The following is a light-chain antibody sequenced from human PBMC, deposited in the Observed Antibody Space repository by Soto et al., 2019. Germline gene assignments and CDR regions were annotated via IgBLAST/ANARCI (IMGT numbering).Light chain of an antibody. CDR3: QQFASSPGFT. CDR2: GAS. Sequence: EIVLTQSPGTLSLSPGERATLSCRASQTINNRYLAWYQQKPGQAPRLLIYGASSRATGIPDRFSGSVSGTDFTLTISSLEPEDFAVYYCQQFASSPGFTFGPGPKMDMK. CDR1: QTINNRY. J-gene: IGKJ3*01. V-gene: IGKV3-20*01.